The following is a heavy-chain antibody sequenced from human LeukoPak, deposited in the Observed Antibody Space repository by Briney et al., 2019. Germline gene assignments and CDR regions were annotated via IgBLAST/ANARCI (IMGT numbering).Heavy chain of an antibody. Sequence: ASVKVSCKASGYTFTGYYMHWVRQAPGQGLEWVGRINPNSGGTNYAEKLQGRVTITRDTSISTAYMELSRLRSDDTAVYYSARSPVRDDFDIWGQGTMVTVSS. CDR2: INPNSGGT. J-gene: IGHJ3*02. D-gene: IGHD3-10*01. V-gene: IGHV1-2*06. CDR1: GYTFTGYY. CDR3: ARSPVRDDFDI.